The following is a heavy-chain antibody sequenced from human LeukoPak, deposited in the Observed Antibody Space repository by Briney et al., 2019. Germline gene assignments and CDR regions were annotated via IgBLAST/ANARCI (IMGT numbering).Heavy chain of an antibody. CDR3: AGYCSGGSCYSAFDY. J-gene: IGHJ4*02. CDR2: INSDGSST. V-gene: IGHV3-74*03. Sequence: AGGSLRLSCAASGFTFSTYWMHWVRQAPGKGLVWVSRINSDGSSTKYADSVKGRFTISRDNAKNTLYLEMNSLRAEDTAVYYCAGYCSGGSCYSAFDYWGQGTLVTVSS. CDR1: GFTFSTYW. D-gene: IGHD2-15*01.